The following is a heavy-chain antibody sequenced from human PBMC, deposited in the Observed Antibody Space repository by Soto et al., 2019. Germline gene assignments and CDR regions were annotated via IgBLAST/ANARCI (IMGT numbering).Heavy chain of an antibody. J-gene: IGHJ3*02. D-gene: IGHD1-1*01. CDR3: ARVERGTVTTVVDAFDI. CDR1: GGFVSSGSYY. CDR2: MSHSGGT. Sequence: QVQLQQWGAGLLKPSETLSLTCAVYGGFVSSGSYYWSWIRQPPGKGLEWIGEMSHSGGTHFNPSLKSRVTRSVGTSKNQFALNISSVTATDTALYYCARVERGTVTTVVDAFDIWGPGTMVTVSS. V-gene: IGHV4-34*01.